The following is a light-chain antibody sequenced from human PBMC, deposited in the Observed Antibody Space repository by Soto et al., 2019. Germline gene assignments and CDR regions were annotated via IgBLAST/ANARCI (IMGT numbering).Light chain of an antibody. Sequence: QSALTQPRSVSGSPGQSVTISCTGTTGDVGAYNFVSWYQLHPGKAPKLMIYDATKRPSGVPDRFSASKSGNTASLTISGLQAEDEGDYYCSSYAGGNNWVFGGGTKLTVL. J-gene: IGLJ3*02. CDR3: SSYAGGNNWV. CDR2: DAT. CDR1: TGDVGAYNF. V-gene: IGLV2-11*01.